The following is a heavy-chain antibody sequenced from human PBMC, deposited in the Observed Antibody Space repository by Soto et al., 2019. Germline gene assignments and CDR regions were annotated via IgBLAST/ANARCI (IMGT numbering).Heavy chain of an antibody. J-gene: IGHJ4*02. CDR1: GFTFSDQW. D-gene: IGHD3-3*02. CDR3: ARGPF. V-gene: IGHV3-7*01. CDR2: INPDGSAK. Sequence: EVQMMASGGGVVQPGGSLRLSCAASGFTFSDQWMSWVRQAPGKGLEWVANINPDGSAKSHVDSVEGRFTISRDNAKNSLYLQMNTLRVEDTAVYYCARGPFWGQGTLVTVSS.